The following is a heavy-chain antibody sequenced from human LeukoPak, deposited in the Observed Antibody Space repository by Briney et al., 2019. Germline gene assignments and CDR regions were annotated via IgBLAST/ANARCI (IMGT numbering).Heavy chain of an antibody. V-gene: IGHV3-43D*03. J-gene: IGHJ6*03. CDR2: ITWDGGST. CDR1: GFTFDDYV. CDR3: AKGQKYYYYMDV. Sequence: GGSLRLSCAASGFTFDDYVMHWVRQAPGKGLEWVSLITWDGGSTYYADSVKGRFTISRDNSENSLYLQMSSLRAEDTAFYYCAKGQKYYYYMDVWGKGTTVTVSS.